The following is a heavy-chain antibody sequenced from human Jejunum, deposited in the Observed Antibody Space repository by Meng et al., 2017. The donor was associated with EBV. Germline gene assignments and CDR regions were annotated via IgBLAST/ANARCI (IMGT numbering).Heavy chain of an antibody. V-gene: IGHV4-4*02. CDR1: GGSISSGNW. Sequence: QVQVCESGPGMVKPLGALALPWAVSGGSISSGNWWSWVRQPPGKGPEWIGEIFHIGTTNYNPTLKSRVTMSVDKSKNHFSLKLTSVTAADTAVYYCARDGGPSGSYAYWFDPWGQGTLVTVSS. CDR3: ARDGGPSGSYAYWFDP. D-gene: IGHD1-26*01. J-gene: IGHJ5*02. CDR2: IFHIGTT.